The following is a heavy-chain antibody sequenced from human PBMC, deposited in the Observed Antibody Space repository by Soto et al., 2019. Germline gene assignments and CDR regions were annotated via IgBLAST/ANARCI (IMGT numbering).Heavy chain of an antibody. Sequence: EVQLLESGGGLVQPGGSLRLSCAASGFTFSSYAMSWVRQAPGKGLEWVSAISGSGGSTYYADSVKGRFTISRDNSKNTLYMKMKSLRADDKAVYYCAKHSSGWYDGWYFDLWGRGTLVTVSS. CDR1: GFTFSSYA. CDR2: ISGSGGST. V-gene: IGHV3-23*01. J-gene: IGHJ2*01. CDR3: AKHSSGWYDGWYFDL. D-gene: IGHD6-19*01.